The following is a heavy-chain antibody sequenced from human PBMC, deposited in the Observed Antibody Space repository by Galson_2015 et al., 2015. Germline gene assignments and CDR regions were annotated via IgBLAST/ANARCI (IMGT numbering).Heavy chain of an antibody. CDR1: GFTFSSYG. CDR2: ISYDGSNK. Sequence: SLRLSCAASGFTFSSYGMHWVRQAPGKGLEWVAVISYDGSNKYYADSVKGRFTISRDNSKNTLYLQMNSLRAEDTAVYYCARTPVAGTLGYFDYWGQETLVTVSS. J-gene: IGHJ4*02. V-gene: IGHV3-30*03. D-gene: IGHD6-19*01. CDR3: ARTPVAGTLGYFDY.